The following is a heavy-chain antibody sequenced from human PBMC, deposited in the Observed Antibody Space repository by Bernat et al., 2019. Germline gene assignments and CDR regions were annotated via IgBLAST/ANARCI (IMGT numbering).Heavy chain of an antibody. J-gene: IGHJ4*02. CDR1: GFTFTSYG. CDR2: VRYDGSNK. D-gene: IGHD5-12*01. Sequence: QVQLVESGGGVVQPGGSLRLSCAASGFTFTSYGMHWIRQAPGKGLEWGAFVRYDGSNKYYADSVKGRFTISKDKSKNTLFLQMNSLGAEETAVYYCAKDEGGMVATYWGQGTLVTGSS. CDR3: AKDEGGMVATY. V-gene: IGHV3-30*02.